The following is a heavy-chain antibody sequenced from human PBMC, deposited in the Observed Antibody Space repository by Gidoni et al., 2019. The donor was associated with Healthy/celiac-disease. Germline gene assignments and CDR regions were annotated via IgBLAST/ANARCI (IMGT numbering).Heavy chain of an antibody. J-gene: IGHJ5*02. CDR2: INHSGST. CDR1: GGSFSGYY. CDR3: ARGLPRIWSGYYTSLGWFDP. D-gene: IGHD3-3*01. Sequence: QVQLQQWGAGLLKPSETLSLTCAVYGGSFSGYYWSWIRQPPGKGLEWIGEINHSGSTNYNPSLKSRVTISVDTSKNQFSLKLSSVTAADTAVYYCARGLPRIWSGYYTSLGWFDPWGQGTLVTVSS. V-gene: IGHV4-34*01.